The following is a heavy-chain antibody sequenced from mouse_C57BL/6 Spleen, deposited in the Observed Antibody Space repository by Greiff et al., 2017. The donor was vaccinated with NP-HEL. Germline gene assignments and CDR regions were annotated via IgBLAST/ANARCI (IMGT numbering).Heavy chain of an antibody. J-gene: IGHJ3*01. Sequence: VQLQQSGAELVRPGASVTLSCKASGYTFTDYEMHWVKQTPVHGLEWIGAIDPETGGTAYNQKFKGKAILTADKSSSTAYMELRSLTSEDSAVYYCTRGYGSSPFAYWGQGTLVTVSA. CDR1: GYTFTDYE. V-gene: IGHV1-15*01. CDR2: IDPETGGT. D-gene: IGHD1-1*01. CDR3: TRGYGSSPFAY.